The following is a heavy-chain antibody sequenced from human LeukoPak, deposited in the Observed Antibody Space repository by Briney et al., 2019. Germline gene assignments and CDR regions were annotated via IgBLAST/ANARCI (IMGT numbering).Heavy chain of an antibody. CDR1: GFTFTNYW. CDR3: ARGGAAPGLYFDS. D-gene: IGHD6-13*01. Sequence: PGGSLRLSCAASGFTFTNYWMNWVRQAPGKGLEWVASIKQDGSEKYYVDSVKGRLTISRDNAKNSLYLQMNSLRTEDTAVYYCARGGAAPGLYFDSWGQGTLVTVSS. V-gene: IGHV3-7*01. J-gene: IGHJ4*02. CDR2: IKQDGSEK.